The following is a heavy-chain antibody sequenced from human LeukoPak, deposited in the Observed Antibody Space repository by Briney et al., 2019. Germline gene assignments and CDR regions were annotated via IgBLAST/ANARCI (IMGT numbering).Heavy chain of an antibody. CDR1: GFTFSSYG. V-gene: IGHV3-30*03. CDR2: ISYDGTNN. Sequence: GGSLRLSCAASGFTFSSYGMHWVRQAPGKGLEWVAIISYDGTNNYYSDSVKGRFTISRDNSKNTLYLQMNSLRAEDTAVYYCARDYGGSSPFDYWGQGTLVTVSS. CDR3: ARDYGGSSPFDY. J-gene: IGHJ4*02. D-gene: IGHD4-23*01.